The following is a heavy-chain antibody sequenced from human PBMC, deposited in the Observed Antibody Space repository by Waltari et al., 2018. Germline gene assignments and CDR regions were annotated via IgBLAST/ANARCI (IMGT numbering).Heavy chain of an antibody. V-gene: IGHV4-34*01. D-gene: IGHD2-2*01. Sequence: QVQLQQWGAGLLKPSETLSLTCAVYGGSFSGYYWSWIRQPPGKGLEWIGEINHSGSTNYTPSLKSRVTISVDPSKNQFSLKLSSVTAADTAVYYCARGRKILGYCSSTSCRRGYYFDYWGQGTLVTVSS. CDR3: ARGRKILGYCSSTSCRRGYYFDY. J-gene: IGHJ4*02. CDR2: INHSGST. CDR1: GGSFSGYY.